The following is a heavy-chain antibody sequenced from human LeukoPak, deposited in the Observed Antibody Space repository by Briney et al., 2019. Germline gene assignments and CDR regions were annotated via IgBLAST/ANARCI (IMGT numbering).Heavy chain of an antibody. D-gene: IGHD5-24*01. CDR3: ARGIARLQLLAYYFDY. CDR1: GYTFTSYG. V-gene: IGHV1-18*01. Sequence: ASVKVSCKASGYTFTSYGISWVRQAPGQGLEWMGWISAYNGNTNYAQKLQGRDTMTTDTSTSTAYMELRSLRSDDTAVYYCARGIARLQLLAYYFDYWGQGTLVTVSS. J-gene: IGHJ4*02. CDR2: ISAYNGNT.